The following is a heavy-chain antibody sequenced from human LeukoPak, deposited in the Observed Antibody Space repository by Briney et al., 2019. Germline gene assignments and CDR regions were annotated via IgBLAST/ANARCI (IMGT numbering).Heavy chain of an antibody. Sequence: ASVKVSCKASGYTFTSYAMHWVRQAPGQRLEWMGWINAGNGNTKYSQKFQGRVTMTRDTTISTAYMELRSLRSEDTAVYYCVRDGEGVAIGVNYWFDPWAREPWSPSPQ. CDR2: INAGNGNT. V-gene: IGHV1-3*01. J-gene: IGHJ5*02. CDR1: GYTFTSYA. D-gene: IGHD3-10*01. CDR3: VRDGEGVAIGVNYWFDP.